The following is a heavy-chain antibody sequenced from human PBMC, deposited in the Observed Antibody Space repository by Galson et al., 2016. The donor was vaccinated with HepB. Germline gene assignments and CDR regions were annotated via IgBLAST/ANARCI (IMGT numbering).Heavy chain of an antibody. J-gene: IGHJ4*02. Sequence: WVRQAPGQGLEWMGWISVYDGNTNYAQKLQGRVTMTTDTSTSTAYMEVRNLRSDDTAVYYCARLLTTVTAGRDYFDYWGQGSLVTVSS. CDR3: ARLLTTVTAGRDYFDY. D-gene: IGHD4-17*01. V-gene: IGHV1-18*01. CDR2: ISVYDGNT.